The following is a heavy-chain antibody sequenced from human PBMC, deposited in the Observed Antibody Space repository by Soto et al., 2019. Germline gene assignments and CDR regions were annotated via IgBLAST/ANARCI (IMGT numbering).Heavy chain of an antibody. CDR3: ARGKGMEENYFYYGLDI. CDR2: LNGGTGQT. J-gene: IGHJ6*02. CDR1: GYTFSTYA. D-gene: IGHD1-1*01. Sequence: ASVKVSCKASGYTFSTYAMHWLRQAPGQSLEWMGWLNGGTGQTRYSQKFQDRVIITRDTSASTGYMELSSLTSEDTAVYYCARGKGMEENYFYYGLDIWGQGTTVTVSS. V-gene: IGHV1-3*01.